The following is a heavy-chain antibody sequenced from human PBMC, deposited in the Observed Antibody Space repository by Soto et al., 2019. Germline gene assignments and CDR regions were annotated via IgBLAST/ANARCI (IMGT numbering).Heavy chain of an antibody. CDR2: ISYDGSNK. J-gene: IGHJ6*02. D-gene: IGHD3-10*01. CDR1: GFTFSSYG. V-gene: IGHV3-30*18. Sequence: GGSLRLSCAASGFTFSSYGMHWVRQAPGKGLEWVAVISYDGSNKYYADSVKGRFTISRDNSKNTLYLQMNSLRAEDTAVYYCANAYGSGISYYGMDVWGQGTTVTVSS. CDR3: ANAYGSGISYYGMDV.